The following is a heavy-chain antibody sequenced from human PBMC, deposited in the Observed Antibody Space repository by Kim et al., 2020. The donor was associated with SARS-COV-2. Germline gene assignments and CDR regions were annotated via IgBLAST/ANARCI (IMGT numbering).Heavy chain of an antibody. D-gene: IGHD6-19*01. V-gene: IGHV3-9*01. CDR1: GFTFDDYA. J-gene: IGHJ4*02. Sequence: GGSLRLSCAASGFTFDDYAMHWVRQAPGKGLEWVSGISWNSGSIGYADSVKGRFTISRDNAKNSLYLQMNSLRAEDTALYYCAKDRLLAVAGGYFDYWGQGTLVTVSS. CDR3: AKDRLLAVAGGYFDY. CDR2: ISWNSGSI.